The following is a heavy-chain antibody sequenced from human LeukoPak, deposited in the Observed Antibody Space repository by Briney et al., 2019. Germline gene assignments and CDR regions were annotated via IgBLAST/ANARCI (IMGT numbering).Heavy chain of an antibody. Sequence: SETLSLTCTVSGGSISPYYWSWIRQPPGKGLEGIGYIYYNGGTNYNRSLKSRVTISVDTSKNQFSLTLSSVTAADAAVYYCARQGRYMAAAGFPNFDYWGQGALVTVSS. CDR2: IYYNGGT. D-gene: IGHD6-13*01. V-gene: IGHV4-59*08. CDR1: GGSISPYY. CDR3: ARQGRYMAAAGFPNFDY. J-gene: IGHJ4*02.